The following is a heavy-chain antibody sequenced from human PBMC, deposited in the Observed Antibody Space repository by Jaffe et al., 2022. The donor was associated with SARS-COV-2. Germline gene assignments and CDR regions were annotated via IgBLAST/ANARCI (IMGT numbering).Heavy chain of an antibody. V-gene: IGHV3-7*03. D-gene: IGHD4-4*01. Sequence: EVQLVESGGGLVQPGGSLRLSCVVSGFTFTTYWMSWVRQPPGKGLEWVANIKHDESERYYVDSVEGRFTISRDNAQNSLYLQINSLRAEDTAVYYCARHFGREMTAVTAITYWGQGSLVTVSS. CDR2: IKHDESER. CDR3: ARHFGREMTAVTAITY. CDR1: GFTFTTYW. J-gene: IGHJ4*02.